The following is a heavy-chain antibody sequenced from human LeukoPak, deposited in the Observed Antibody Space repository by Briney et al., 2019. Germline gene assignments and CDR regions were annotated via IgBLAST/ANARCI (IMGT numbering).Heavy chain of an antibody. J-gene: IGHJ4*02. Sequence: GAAVKDTCKAYGYTFTGYYRHWVRQAPGQWLECIGWINPNSGGTNYAQKFQGRVTMTRDTSISTAYMELSRLRSDDTAVYYCARPATVTDYYFDYWGQGTLVTVSS. CDR3: ARPATVTDYYFDY. D-gene: IGHD4-17*01. CDR2: INPNSGGT. CDR1: GYTFTGYY. V-gene: IGHV1-2*02.